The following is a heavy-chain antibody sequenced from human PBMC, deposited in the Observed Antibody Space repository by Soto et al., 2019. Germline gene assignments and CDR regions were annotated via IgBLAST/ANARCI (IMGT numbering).Heavy chain of an antibody. CDR1: GGSVSSGSYY. Sequence: SETLSLTCTVSGGSVSSGSYYWSWIRQPPGKGLEWIGYIYYSGSTNYNPSLKSRVTISVDTSKNQFSLKLSSVTAADTAVYYCARASGEDYYDSSGYYDYWGQGALVTVSS. J-gene: IGHJ4*02. CDR3: ARASGEDYYDSSGYYDY. D-gene: IGHD3-22*01. CDR2: IYYSGST. V-gene: IGHV4-61*01.